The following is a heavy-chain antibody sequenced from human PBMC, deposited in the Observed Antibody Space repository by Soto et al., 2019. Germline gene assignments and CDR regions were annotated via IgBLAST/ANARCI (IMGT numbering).Heavy chain of an antibody. CDR1: GGSIRSGSYY. D-gene: IGHD1-26*01. CDR2: IIHSEST. V-gene: IGHV4-39*01. CDR3: ARQRPTDGRWEFANYYGMDV. J-gene: IGHJ6*02. Sequence: SETLSLTCIVSGGSIRSGSYYWGWIRQPPGKGLEWIGEIIHSESTKYNPSLKSRVTISVDTSKNQFSLKLSSVTAADTAVYYCARQRPTDGRWEFANYYGMDVWGQGTPVTVSS.